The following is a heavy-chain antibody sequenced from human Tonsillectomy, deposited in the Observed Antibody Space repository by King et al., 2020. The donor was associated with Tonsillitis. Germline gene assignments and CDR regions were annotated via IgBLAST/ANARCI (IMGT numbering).Heavy chain of an antibody. J-gene: IGHJ3*02. D-gene: IGHD1-26*01. Sequence: TLKESGPTLVKPTQTLTLTCTFSGFSLSTSGVGVGWVRQPPGKALAWLALIYWDVDDRSSPSLKNRLTITKDTSTNQVVLTMTNMDPVDTATYYCARGTTSAAFDIWGQGIMVTVSS. V-gene: IGHV2-5*02. CDR1: GFSLSTSGVG. CDR3: ARGTTSAAFDI. CDR2: IYWDVDD.